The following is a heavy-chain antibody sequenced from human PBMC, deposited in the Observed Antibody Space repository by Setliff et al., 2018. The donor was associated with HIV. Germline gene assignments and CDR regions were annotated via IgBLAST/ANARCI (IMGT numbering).Heavy chain of an antibody. CDR2: VNDGGNI. V-gene: IGHV4-34*01. D-gene: IGHD2-8*01. J-gene: IGHJ4*02. CDR3: ARGTYYNGGHLPLDS. Sequence: SETLSLTCAVYGGSFSGYYWNWIRQSPRKRLEWIGEVNDGGNINYNPSLKSRLTISLDTSKNQFSLNVTSVTAADTAVYYCARGTYYNGGHLPLDSWGQGALVTVSS. CDR1: GGSFSGYY.